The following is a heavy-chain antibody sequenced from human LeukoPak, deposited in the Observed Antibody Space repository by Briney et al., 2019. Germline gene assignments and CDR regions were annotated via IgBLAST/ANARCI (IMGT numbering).Heavy chain of an antibody. J-gene: IGHJ4*02. CDR1: GYTFTSYG. V-gene: IGHV1-2*02. D-gene: IGHD5-24*01. Sequence: ASVKVSCKASGYTFTSYGISWVRQAPGQGLEWMGWINPNSGGTNYAQKFQGRVTMTRDTSISTAYMELSRLRSDDTAVYYCARDSEMAFDYWGQGTLVTVSS. CDR3: ARDSEMAFDY. CDR2: INPNSGGT.